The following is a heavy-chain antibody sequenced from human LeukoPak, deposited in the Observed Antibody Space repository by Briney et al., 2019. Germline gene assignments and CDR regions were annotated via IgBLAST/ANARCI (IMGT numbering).Heavy chain of an antibody. D-gene: IGHD2-2*01. CDR1: GGSFSGYY. J-gene: IGHJ4*02. Sequence: SETLSLTCAVYGGSFSGYYWSWIRQPPGKGLEWIGEINHSGSTNYNPSLKSRVTISVDTSKNQFSLKLSSVTAADTAVYYCARDPQGYCSSTSCSFDYWGQGTLVTVSS. CDR2: INHSGST. V-gene: IGHV4-34*01. CDR3: ARDPQGYCSSTSCSFDY.